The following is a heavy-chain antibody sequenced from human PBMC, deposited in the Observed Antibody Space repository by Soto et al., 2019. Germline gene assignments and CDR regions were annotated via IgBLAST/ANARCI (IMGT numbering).Heavy chain of an antibody. CDR3: AAEDIVLMVYAFDY. J-gene: IGHJ4*02. CDR2: IYNSGTT. V-gene: IGHV4-30-4*08. Sequence: QVQLQESGPGLVRPSQTLSLTCSVSGGSLSSGDSYWSWIRQPPGKGLEWIGYIYNSGTTSYNPSLTSRVTLSANTANNPFSLNLSSVTAADTAVYYCAAEDIVLMVYAFDYWGQGTLVTVSS. D-gene: IGHD2-8*01. CDR1: GGSLSSGDSY.